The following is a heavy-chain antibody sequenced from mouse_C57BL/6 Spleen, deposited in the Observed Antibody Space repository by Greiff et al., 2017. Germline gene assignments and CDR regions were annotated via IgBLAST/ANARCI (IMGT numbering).Heavy chain of an antibody. J-gene: IGHJ4*01. CDR3: ARNYYGSSYAMDY. CDR2: ISSGSSTI. Sequence: EVKLVASGGGLVKPGGSLKLSCAASGFTFSDYGLHWVRQAPEKGLEWVAYISSGSSTIYYADTVKGRFTISRDNAKNTLFLQMTSLRSEDTAMYYCARNYYGSSYAMDYWGQGTSVTVSS. CDR1: GFTFSDYG. V-gene: IGHV5-17*01. D-gene: IGHD1-1*01.